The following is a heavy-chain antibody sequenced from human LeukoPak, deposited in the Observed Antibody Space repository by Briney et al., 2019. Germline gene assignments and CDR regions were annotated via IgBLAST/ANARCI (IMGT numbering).Heavy chain of an antibody. CDR1: GFAFSTYS. Sequence: GGSLRLSCAASGFAFSTYSMDWVRQAPGKGLDWASYISSSSITIDYADSVKGRFTISRDNSKNTLYLQMNSLRAEDTAVYYCAKEASSWYTEFDYWGQGTLVAVSS. D-gene: IGHD6-13*01. CDR2: ISSSSITI. V-gene: IGHV3-48*01. J-gene: IGHJ4*02. CDR3: AKEASSWYTEFDY.